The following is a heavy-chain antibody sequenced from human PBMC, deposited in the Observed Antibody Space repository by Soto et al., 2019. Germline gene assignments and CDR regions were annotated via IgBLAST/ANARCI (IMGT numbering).Heavy chain of an antibody. J-gene: IGHJ4*02. CDR3: ATLQHGDSNDYSGYRTFHFDH. Sequence: ASVKVSCKASGYSFTSYYLHWVRQAPGQGPEWMGLINPSGGSTTYSQKFQGRVTMTRDTSTTTVYMELSALRSEDTAFYYCATLQHGDSNDYSGYRTFHFDHWGQGTLVTVSS. V-gene: IGHV1-46*01. D-gene: IGHD6-13*01. CDR2: INPSGGST. CDR1: GYSFTSYY.